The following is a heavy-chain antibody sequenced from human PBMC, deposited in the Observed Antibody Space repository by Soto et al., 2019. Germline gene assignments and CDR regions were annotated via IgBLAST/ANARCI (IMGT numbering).Heavy chain of an antibody. J-gene: IGHJ6*02. D-gene: IGHD6-19*01. CDR1: GYTFTGYY. Sequence: ASVKVSCKASGYTFTGYYMHWVRQAPGQGLEWMGWINPNSGSTSYAQKFQGRVTMTRDTSTSTVYMELSSLRSEDTAVYYCARDMVTLYSSGWYHLGINHYYYYGMDVWGQGTTVTVSS. CDR2: INPNSGST. CDR3: ARDMVTLYSSGWYHLGINHYYYYGMDV. V-gene: IGHV1-46*01.